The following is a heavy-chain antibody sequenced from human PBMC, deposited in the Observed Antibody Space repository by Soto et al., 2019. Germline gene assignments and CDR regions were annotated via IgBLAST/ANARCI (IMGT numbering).Heavy chain of an antibody. CDR3: ARPSSGWYRGEYFDY. V-gene: IGHV5-10-1*01. J-gene: IGHJ4*02. CDR2: IDPSDSYT. D-gene: IGHD6-19*01. Sequence: VQLVQSGAEVKNSGASVKVSCKGSGYSFTSYWISWVRQMPGKGLEWMGRIDPSDSYTNYSPSFQGHVTISADKSISTAYLQWSSLKASDTAMYYCARPSSGWYRGEYFDYWGQGTLVTVSS. CDR1: GYSFTSYW.